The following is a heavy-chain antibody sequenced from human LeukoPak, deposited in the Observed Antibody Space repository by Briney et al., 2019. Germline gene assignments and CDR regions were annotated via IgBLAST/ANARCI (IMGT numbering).Heavy chain of an antibody. V-gene: IGHV3-74*01. D-gene: IGHD3-22*01. J-gene: IGHJ4*02. CDR2: INSDGSST. CDR3: ARVYSYYDSSDYSHTFDY. Sequence: GGSLRLSCAASGFSFSSYWMHWVRQAPGKGLVWVSRINSDGSSTTYADSVKGRFTISRDNAKNMLYLQMNSLRAEDTAMYFCARVYSYYDSSDYSHTFDYWGQGTLVTVSS. CDR1: GFSFSSYW.